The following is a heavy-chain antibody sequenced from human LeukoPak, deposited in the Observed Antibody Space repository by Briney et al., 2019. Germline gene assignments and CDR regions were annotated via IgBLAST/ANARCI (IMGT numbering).Heavy chain of an antibody. Sequence: GGSLRLSCAASGFTFSSYWMSWVRQAPGKGLEWLSDISSTGSTIYYADSVKGRFTISRDNAKKSLYLQMNSLRAEDTAVYYCARITYFYNSGSYYKIDSWGQGTLVTVSS. CDR3: ARITYFYNSGSYYKIDS. J-gene: IGHJ4*02. D-gene: IGHD3-10*01. CDR2: ISSTGSTI. CDR1: GFTFSSYW. V-gene: IGHV3-48*04.